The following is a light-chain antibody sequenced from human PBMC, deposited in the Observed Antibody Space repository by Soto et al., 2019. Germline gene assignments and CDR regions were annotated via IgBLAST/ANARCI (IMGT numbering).Light chain of an antibody. CDR3: AAWDDSLNGHWV. CDR2: SNN. V-gene: IGLV1-44*01. CDR1: SSNIGSNT. J-gene: IGLJ3*02. Sequence: QSVLIQPPSVSGTPGQRVTITCSGSSSNIGSNTVNWYQQLPGTAPKLLIYSNNQRPSGVPDRFSGSKSGTSASLAISGLQSEDEADYYCAAWDDSLNGHWVFGGGTKLTVL.